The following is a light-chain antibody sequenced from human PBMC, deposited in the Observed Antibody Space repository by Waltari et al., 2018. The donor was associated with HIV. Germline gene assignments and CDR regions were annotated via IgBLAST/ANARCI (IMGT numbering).Light chain of an antibody. Sequence: QAVVTQEPSLTVSPGGTVTLTCGSSTGPVTSGHHPYWFQQRPGQAPRPLIYDATNILSWTPARFSGSLLGGKAALTLSGAQPDDEADYYCLLSYSGARPWVFGGGTKLTVL. V-gene: IGLV7-46*01. CDR1: TGPVTSGHH. CDR2: DAT. CDR3: LLSYSGARPWV. J-gene: IGLJ3*02.